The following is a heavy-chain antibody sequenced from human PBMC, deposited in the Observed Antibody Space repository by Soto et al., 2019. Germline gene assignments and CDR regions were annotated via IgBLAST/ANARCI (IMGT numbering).Heavy chain of an antibody. J-gene: IGHJ2*01. CDR2: ISSDGSNK. CDR3: ANEVGTAVTAFTNWYFDL. CDR1: GFTFSNHG. V-gene: IGHV3-30*18. D-gene: IGHD6-25*01. Sequence: QVQLVESGGGVVQPGRSLRLSCAASGFTFSNHGMHWVRQAPGKGLEWVAVISSDGSNKHYADSVKGRFTISRDNSNNTLYLQMNSLRADDTAVFYCANEVGTAVTAFTNWYFDLWGRGTLVTVSS.